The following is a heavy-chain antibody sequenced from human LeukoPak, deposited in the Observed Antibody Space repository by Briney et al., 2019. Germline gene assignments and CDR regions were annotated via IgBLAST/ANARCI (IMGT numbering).Heavy chain of an antibody. CDR1: GFTFSSYG. J-gene: IGHJ3*02. D-gene: IGHD3-10*01. V-gene: IGHV3-33*01. Sequence: GGSRKLSCAASGFTFSSYGMHWVGQAPGKGLEWVAVIWYDGSNKYYADSVKGRFTISRDNSKNTLYLQMNSLRAEDTAVYYCARVQRGDAFDIWGQGTRVTVSS. CDR2: IWYDGSNK. CDR3: ARVQRGDAFDI.